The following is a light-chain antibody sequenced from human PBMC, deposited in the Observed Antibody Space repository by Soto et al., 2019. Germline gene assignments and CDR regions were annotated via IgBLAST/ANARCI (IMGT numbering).Light chain of an antibody. Sequence: QSALTQPASVSGSPGRSITSSCTGTSSDVGGYNYVSWYQQHAGKAPKLMIYEVSNRPSGVSNRFSGSKSGNTASLTISGLQAEDEADYYCSSYTSSSNLVFGTGTKVTLL. CDR3: SSYTSSSNLV. CDR2: EVS. J-gene: IGLJ1*01. V-gene: IGLV2-14*01. CDR1: SSDVGGYNY.